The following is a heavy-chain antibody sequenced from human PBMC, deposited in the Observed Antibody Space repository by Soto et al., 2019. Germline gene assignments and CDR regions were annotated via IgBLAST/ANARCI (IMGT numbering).Heavy chain of an antibody. D-gene: IGHD2-15*01. CDR3: ARDFRIGGI. CDR2: IYSDGST. Sequence: EVQLVESGGGLIQPGGSLRLSCAASGFTVSSYYMNWVRQAPGKGLEWVSVIYSDGSTYYADSVKGRFTISRDYSKNTLFLHVNSLRAADTALYYCARDFRIGGIWGQGTMVTVSS. CDR1: GFTVSSYY. J-gene: IGHJ3*02. V-gene: IGHV3-53*01.